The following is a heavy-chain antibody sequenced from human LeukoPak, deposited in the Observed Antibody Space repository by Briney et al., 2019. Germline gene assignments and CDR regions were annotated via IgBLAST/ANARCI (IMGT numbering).Heavy chain of an antibody. Sequence: SETLSLTCTVSDASISGHYLTWIRQPPGKGLEWIGYISYIGSTNYNPSLKSRVTISVDTSMNQFSLKLSSVTAADTAVYYCARDKISINAFDMWGQGTMVTVSS. D-gene: IGHD1-14*01. V-gene: IGHV4-59*11. CDR3: ARDKISINAFDM. CDR2: ISYIGST. J-gene: IGHJ3*02. CDR1: DASISGHY.